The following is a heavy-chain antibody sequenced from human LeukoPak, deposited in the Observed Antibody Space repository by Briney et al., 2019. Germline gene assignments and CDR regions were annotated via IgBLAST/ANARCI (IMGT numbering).Heavy chain of an antibody. CDR2: IIPIFGTA. CDR3: ARMTGYCISTSCYVKNWFDP. CDR1: GITFSSYA. J-gene: IGHJ5*02. D-gene: IGHD2-2*01. V-gene: IGHV1-69*13. Sequence: ASVKVSCKTSGITFSSYAINWVRQAPGQGLEWMGGIIPIFGTANYGQKFQGRVTITADESTSTVNMEMSSLRSEDTAVYYCARMTGYCISTSCYVKNWFDPWGQGTLVTVSS.